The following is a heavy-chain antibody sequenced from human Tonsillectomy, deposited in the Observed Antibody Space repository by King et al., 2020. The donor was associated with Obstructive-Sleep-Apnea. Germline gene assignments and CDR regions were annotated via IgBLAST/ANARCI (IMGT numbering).Heavy chain of an antibody. CDR3: ARNYGGNHPSYARFGMDV. CDR1: GGTFSSYA. Sequence: QVQLVESGAEVKKPGSSVKVSCKASGGTFSSYAISWVRQAPGQGLEWMGGIIPIFGTANYAQKFQGRVTITADESTSTAYMELSSLRSEDTAVYYCARNYGGNHPSYARFGMDVWGQGTTVTVSS. V-gene: IGHV1-69*01. J-gene: IGHJ6*02. CDR2: IIPIFGTA. D-gene: IGHD4-23*01.